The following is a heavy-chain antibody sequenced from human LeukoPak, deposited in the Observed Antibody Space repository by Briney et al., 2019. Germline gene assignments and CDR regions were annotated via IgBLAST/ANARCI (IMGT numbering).Heavy chain of an antibody. CDR3: AREITAYMSSSWYGFFDY. CDR1: GGTFSSYA. Sequence: SVKVFCKASGGTFSSYAISWVRQAPGQGLEWMGGIIPIFGTANYAQKFQGRVTITADESTSTAYMELSSLRSEDTAVYYCAREITAYMSSSWYGFFDYWGQGTLVTVSS. CDR2: IIPIFGTA. V-gene: IGHV1-69*13. D-gene: IGHD6-13*01. J-gene: IGHJ4*02.